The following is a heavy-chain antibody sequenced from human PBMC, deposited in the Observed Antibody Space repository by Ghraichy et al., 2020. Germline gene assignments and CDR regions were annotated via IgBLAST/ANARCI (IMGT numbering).Heavy chain of an antibody. CDR3: ANWGSFPFPSDDAFDI. Sequence: GGSLRLSCAASGFTFSSYAMSWVRQAPGKGLEWVSAISGSGGSTYYADSVKGRFTISRDNSKNTLYLQMNSLRAEDTAVYYCANWGSFPFPSDDAFDIWGQGTMVTVSS. J-gene: IGHJ3*02. CDR1: GFTFSSYA. V-gene: IGHV3-23*01. D-gene: IGHD3-16*01. CDR2: ISGSGGST.